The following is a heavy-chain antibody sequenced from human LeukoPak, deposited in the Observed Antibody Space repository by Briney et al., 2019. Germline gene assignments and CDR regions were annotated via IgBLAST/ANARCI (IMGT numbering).Heavy chain of an antibody. CDR1: GGSISSGGYY. V-gene: IGHV4-30-2*05. D-gene: IGHD1-14*01. Sequence: SETLSLTCTVSGGSISSGGYYWNWIRQPPGKGLEWIGYIYHSGSTYYNPSLKSRLTISVDTSKNQFSLKVTSVTAVDTAVYYCVRDVTGRAYYYGMDVWGQGTTVTVSS. CDR3: VRDVTGRAYYYGMDV. J-gene: IGHJ6*02. CDR2: IYHSGST.